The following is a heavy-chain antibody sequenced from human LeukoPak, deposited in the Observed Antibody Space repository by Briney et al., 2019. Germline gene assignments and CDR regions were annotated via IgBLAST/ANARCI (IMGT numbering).Heavy chain of an antibody. CDR2: IKQDGSEK. V-gene: IGHV3-7*01. J-gene: IGHJ3*02. CDR3: ARDSTFYDSSGYYTAFDI. CDR1: GFTFSSYG. D-gene: IGHD3-22*01. Sequence: GGSLRLSCAASGFTFSSYGMSWVRQAPGKGLEWVANIKQDGSEKYYVDSVKGRFTISRDNAKNSLYLQMNSLRAEDTAVYYCARDSTFYDSSGYYTAFDIWGQGTMVTVSS.